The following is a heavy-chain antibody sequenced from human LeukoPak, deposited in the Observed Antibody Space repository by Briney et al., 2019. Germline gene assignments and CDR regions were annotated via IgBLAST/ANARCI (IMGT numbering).Heavy chain of an antibody. CDR1: GGSISSSYW. V-gene: IGHV4-4*02. CDR3: ARTYYYGSGSLSTFDY. D-gene: IGHD3-10*01. CDR2: IYYSGST. J-gene: IGHJ4*02. Sequence: PSGTLSLTCAVSGGSISSSYWWSWVRQPPGKGLEWIGRIYYSGSTNYNPSLKSRVTISVDTSKNQFSLKLSSVTAADTAVYYCARTYYYGSGSLSTFDYWGQGTLVTVSS.